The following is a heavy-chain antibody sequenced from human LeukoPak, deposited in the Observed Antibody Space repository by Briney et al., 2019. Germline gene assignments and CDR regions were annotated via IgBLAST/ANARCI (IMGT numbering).Heavy chain of an antibody. D-gene: IGHD4-11*01. CDR1: GGSFSGYY. V-gene: IGHV4-59*12. CDR2: IYYSGST. J-gene: IGHJ6*03. Sequence: SETLSLTCAVYGGSFSGYYWSWIRQPPGKGLEWIGYIYYSGSTNYNPSLKSRLTISVDTSKNQFSLKLSSVTAADTAVYYCARRRNYGYYYYMDVWGKGTTVTVSS. CDR3: ARRRNYGYYYYMDV.